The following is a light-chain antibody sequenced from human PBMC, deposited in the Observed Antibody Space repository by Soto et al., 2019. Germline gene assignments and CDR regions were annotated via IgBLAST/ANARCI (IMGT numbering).Light chain of an antibody. V-gene: IGKV1-39*01. J-gene: IGKJ4*01. CDR1: QSISTY. Sequence: DIQMTQPPSSLSASIGDRITITCRASQSISTYLNWYQQKPGKAPRLLIYGASTLQNGVPSRFSGSGSATDYTLTISSLQPEDFATYYCQQSFITPPLTFSGGTKVAMK. CDR2: GAS. CDR3: QQSFITPPLT.